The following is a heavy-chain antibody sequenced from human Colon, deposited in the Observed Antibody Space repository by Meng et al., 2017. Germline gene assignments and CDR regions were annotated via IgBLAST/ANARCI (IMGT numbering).Heavy chain of an antibody. D-gene: IGHD2-21*01. J-gene: IGHJ6*02. CDR3: AREDNVALIGRSMYAMDV. Sequence: GGSLRLSCAASGFTFSSYGMHWFRQAPGKGLEWVAVIWYDGSHKFYADSVKGRFTVSRDNAGNTLGLRMSGLRSDDTAVYYCAREDNVALIGRSMYAMDVWGQGTTVTVSS. CDR1: GFTFSSYG. CDR2: IWYDGSHK. V-gene: IGHV3-33*01.